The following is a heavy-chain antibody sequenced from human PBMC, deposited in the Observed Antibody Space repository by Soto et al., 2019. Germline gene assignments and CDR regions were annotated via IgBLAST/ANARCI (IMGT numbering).Heavy chain of an antibody. Sequence: SETLSLTCAVYGGSFSGYYWSWIRQPPGKGLEWIGEINHSGSTNYNPSLKSRVTISVDTSKNQFSLKLSSVTAADTAVYYCARVVVAATDEWFDPWGQGTLVTVSS. D-gene: IGHD2-15*01. V-gene: IGHV4-34*01. CDR2: INHSGST. CDR1: GGSFSGYY. CDR3: ARVVVAATDEWFDP. J-gene: IGHJ5*02.